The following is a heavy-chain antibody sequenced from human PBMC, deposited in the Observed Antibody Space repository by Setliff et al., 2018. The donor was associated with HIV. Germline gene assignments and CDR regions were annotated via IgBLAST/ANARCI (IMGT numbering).Heavy chain of an antibody. J-gene: IGHJ5*02. CDR2: IGGTGGDI. CDR1: GFSFSGYS. Sequence: GGSLRLSCAASGFSFSGYSMNWVRQAPGKGLEWISSIGGTGGDIYYVDSVKGRFTIPRDNAKNSLSLQMNSLRVEDTAVYYCARGVDSYGSGIGSPWGQGTLVTVSS. CDR3: ARGVDSYGSGIGSP. V-gene: IGHV3-21*01. D-gene: IGHD3-10*01.